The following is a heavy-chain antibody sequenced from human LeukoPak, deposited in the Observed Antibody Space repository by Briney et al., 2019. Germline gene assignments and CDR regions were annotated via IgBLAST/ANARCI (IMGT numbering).Heavy chain of an antibody. CDR3: ARNNWGIDD. Sequence: GGSLRPSCAASGFKFSNHWMHWVRQSPGKGLVWVARINNDGSDTSHADSVEGRFTISRDNAENTLYLQMNSLRVEDTAMYFCARNNWGIDDWGQGTLVTVSS. CDR1: GFKFSNHW. J-gene: IGHJ4*02. V-gene: IGHV3-74*01. CDR2: INNDGSDT. D-gene: IGHD7-27*01.